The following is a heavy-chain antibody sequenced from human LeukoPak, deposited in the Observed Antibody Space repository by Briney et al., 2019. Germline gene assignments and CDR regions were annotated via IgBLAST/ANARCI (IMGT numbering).Heavy chain of an antibody. CDR3: ARGKVLYAAFDY. Sequence: GGSLRLSCAASGFTFSSFGMHWVRQAPGKGLEWVAVIWYDGSNKNYADSVKGRFTISRDNSKSTLYLQMNGLRAEDTAVYYCARGKVLYAAFDYWGQGTLVTVSS. CDR2: IWYDGSNK. V-gene: IGHV3-33*01. D-gene: IGHD2-2*02. CDR1: GFTFSSFG. J-gene: IGHJ4*02.